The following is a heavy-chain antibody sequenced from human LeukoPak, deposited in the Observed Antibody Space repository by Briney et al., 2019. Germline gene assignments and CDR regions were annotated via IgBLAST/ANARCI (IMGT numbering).Heavy chain of an antibody. CDR2: MIPIFGGA. Sequence: ASVTVSYKASGYTFTSYGISWVRQAPGQGVEWRGGMIPIFGGANYAQKFQGRGTITADESTTTAYMELSSLRSEDTAVYYCARYYDSSGYSSTYFDYWGQGTLVTVSS. D-gene: IGHD3-22*01. J-gene: IGHJ4*02. CDR1: GYTFTSYG. V-gene: IGHV1-69*13. CDR3: ARYYDSSGYSSTYFDY.